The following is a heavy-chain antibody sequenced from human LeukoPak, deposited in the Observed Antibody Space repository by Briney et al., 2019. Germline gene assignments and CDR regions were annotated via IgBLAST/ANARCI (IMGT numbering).Heavy chain of an antibody. V-gene: IGHV3-23*01. D-gene: IGHD4-11*01. CDR3: ARGTPTTRDFDY. CDR1: GFTFSSYA. CDR2: ISGSGGST. J-gene: IGHJ4*02. Sequence: GGSLRLSCAASGFTFSSYAMSWVRQAPGKGLEWVSAISGSGGSTYYADSVKGRFTISRDNARNSLFLQMNSLRAEDTAVYYCARGTPTTRDFDYWGQGTLVTVSS.